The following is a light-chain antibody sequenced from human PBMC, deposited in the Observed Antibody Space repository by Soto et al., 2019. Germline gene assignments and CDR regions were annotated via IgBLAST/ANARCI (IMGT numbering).Light chain of an antibody. V-gene: IGKV1-5*01. CDR2: GAS. CDR3: QQHNGYSERM. CDR1: QSISTW. Sequence: DIQMTQSPSTLSASAGGRVTITCRASQSISTWLAWYQQKPGKAPKLLIYGASSLASGVPSRFSGSGSGTEFTLTISSLQPDDFATYYCQQHNGYSERMFGQGTKVDIK. J-gene: IGKJ1*01.